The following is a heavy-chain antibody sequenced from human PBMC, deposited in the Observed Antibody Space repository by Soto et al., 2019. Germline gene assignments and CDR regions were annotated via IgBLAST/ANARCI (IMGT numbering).Heavy chain of an antibody. Sequence: PSETLSLTCTVSGGSISSGGYYWSWIRQHPGKGLEWIGYIYYSGSTYYNPSLKSRVTISVDTSKNQFSLKLSSVTAADTAVYYCARSGVDYGDFYFDYWGQGTLVTVSS. D-gene: IGHD4-17*01. V-gene: IGHV4-31*03. CDR3: ARSGVDYGDFYFDY. J-gene: IGHJ4*02. CDR2: IYYSGST. CDR1: GGSISSGGYY.